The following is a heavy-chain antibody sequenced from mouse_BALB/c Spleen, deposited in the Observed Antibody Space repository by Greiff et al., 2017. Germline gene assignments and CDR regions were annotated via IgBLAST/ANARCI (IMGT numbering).Heavy chain of an antibody. J-gene: IGHJ4*01. CDR3: ARDRGDDYDRYAMDY. CDR2: ISDGGSYT. CDR1: GFTFSDYY. D-gene: IGHD2-4*01. Sequence: EVKVVESGGGLVKPGGSLKLSCAASGFTFSDYYMYWVRQTPEKRLEWVATISDGGSYTYYPDSVKGRFTISRDNAKNNLYLQMSSLKSEDTAMYYCARDRGDDYDRYAMDYWGQGTSVTVSS. V-gene: IGHV5-4*02.